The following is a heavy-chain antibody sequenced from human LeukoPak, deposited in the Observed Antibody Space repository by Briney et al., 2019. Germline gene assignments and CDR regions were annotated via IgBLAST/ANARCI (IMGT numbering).Heavy chain of an antibody. J-gene: IGHJ4*02. Sequence: SETLSLTCAVYGGSFSGYYWSWIRLPPGKGLEWIGEINHSGSTNYNPSLKSRVTISVDTSKNQFSLKLSSVTAADTAVYYCARVPEEPTLGYCSSTSCPRSFALDYWGQGTLVTVSS. CDR3: ARVPEEPTLGYCSSTSCPRSFALDY. V-gene: IGHV4-34*01. D-gene: IGHD2-2*01. CDR1: GGSFSGYY. CDR2: INHSGST.